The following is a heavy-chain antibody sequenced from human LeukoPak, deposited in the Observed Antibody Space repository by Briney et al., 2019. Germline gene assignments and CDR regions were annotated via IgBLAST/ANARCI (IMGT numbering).Heavy chain of an antibody. Sequence: ASVKVSCKASGYTFSGYYMHWVRQAPGQGLEWMAWINPNTGDTNYPQKFQGRVTMTRDTSISTVYMELTRVTSDDTAVYYCARAGSVWGSYRHDAFDIWGQGTMVTVSS. CDR3: ARAGSVWGSYRHDAFDI. CDR2: INPNTGDT. D-gene: IGHD3-16*02. CDR1: GYTFSGYY. V-gene: IGHV1-2*02. J-gene: IGHJ3*02.